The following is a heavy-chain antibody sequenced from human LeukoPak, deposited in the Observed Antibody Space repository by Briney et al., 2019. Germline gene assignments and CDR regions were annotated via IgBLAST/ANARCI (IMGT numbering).Heavy chain of an antibody. D-gene: IGHD5-18*01. J-gene: IGHJ4*02. CDR2: ISSSRSYI. CDR1: GFTFSSYS. V-gene: IGHV3-21*01. CDR3: ARRGYSYDLDY. Sequence: PGGSLRLSCAASGFTFSSYSMNWVRQAPGKGLEWVSSISSSRSYIYYADSVKGRFTISRDNAKNSLYLQMNSLRAEDKAVYYCARRGYSYDLDYWGQGTLVTVSS.